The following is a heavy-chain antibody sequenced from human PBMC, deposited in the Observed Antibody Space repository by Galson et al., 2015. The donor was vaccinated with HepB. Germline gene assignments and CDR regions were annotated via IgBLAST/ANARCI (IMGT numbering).Heavy chain of an antibody. J-gene: IGHJ4*02. CDR1: GGSFSGYY. CDR3: ARKGSYGSPLDY. Sequence: TLSLTCAVYGGSFSGYYWSWIRQPPGKGLEWIGEINHSGSTNYNPSLKSRVTISVDTSKNQFSLKLSSVTAADTAVYYCARKGSYGSPLDYWGQGTLVTVSS. V-gene: IGHV4-34*01. D-gene: IGHD5-18*01. CDR2: INHSGST.